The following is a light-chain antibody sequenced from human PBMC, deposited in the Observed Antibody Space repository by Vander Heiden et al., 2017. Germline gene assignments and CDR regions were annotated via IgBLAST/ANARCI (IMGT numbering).Light chain of an antibody. Sequence: QSALTQPASVSGSPGQSITISCTGTSRAVGSYNLVSWYQQNPGKAPKLMIYEGSKRPSGVSSRFCGSKSGNTASLTISGLQAEDEADYYCCSYAGSSTLWVFGGGTKLTVL. CDR3: CSYAGSSTLWV. V-gene: IGLV2-23*01. J-gene: IGLJ2*01. CDR2: EGS. CDR1: SRAVGSYNL.